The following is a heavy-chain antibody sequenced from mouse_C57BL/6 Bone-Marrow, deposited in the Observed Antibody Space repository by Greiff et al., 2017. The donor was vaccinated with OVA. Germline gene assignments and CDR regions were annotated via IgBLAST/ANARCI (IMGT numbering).Heavy chain of an antibody. CDR1: GFTFTDYY. V-gene: IGHV7-3*01. D-gene: IGHD2-1*01. J-gene: IGHJ1*03. Sequence: VQLKESGGGLVQPGGSLSLSCAASGFTFTDYYMSWVRQPPGKALEWLGFIRNKANGYTTEYSASVKGRFTISRDNSQSILYLQMNALRAEDSATYYCARYNGNWYFDVWGTGTTVTVSS. CDR3: ARYNGNWYFDV. CDR2: IRNKANGYTT.